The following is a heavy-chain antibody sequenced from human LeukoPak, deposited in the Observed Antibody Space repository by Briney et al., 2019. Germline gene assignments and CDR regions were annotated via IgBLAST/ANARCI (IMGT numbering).Heavy chain of an antibody. CDR1: GGSISSSNW. CDR2: IYSGGST. Sequence: TSGTLSLTCAVSGGSISSSNWWSWVRQPPGKGLEWVSVIYSGGSTYYADSVKGRFTISRNNSKNTLYLQMNSLRAEDTAVYHCAKGYSYGGIDYWGRGTLVTVSS. J-gene: IGHJ4*02. CDR3: AKGYSYGGIDY. V-gene: IGHV3-53*01. D-gene: IGHD5-18*01.